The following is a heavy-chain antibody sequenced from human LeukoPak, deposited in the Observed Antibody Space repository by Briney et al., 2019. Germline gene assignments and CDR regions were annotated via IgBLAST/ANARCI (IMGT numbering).Heavy chain of an antibody. CDR3: ARPSDYGAYYFDY. CDR2: IYPGDSET. Sequence: GESLQISCKGSGYSSTTYWIGWVRPMPGKGLEWMGIIYPGDSETRYSPSFQGQVTISADKSISTAYLQWSSLKASDTAMYYCARPSDYGAYYFDYLGQGTLVTVSS. V-gene: IGHV5-51*01. J-gene: IGHJ4*02. CDR1: GYSSTTYW. D-gene: IGHD4-17*01.